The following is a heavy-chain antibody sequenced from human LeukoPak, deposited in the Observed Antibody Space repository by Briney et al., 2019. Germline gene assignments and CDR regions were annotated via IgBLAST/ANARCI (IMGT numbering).Heavy chain of an antibody. CDR1: GFTFSSYG. J-gene: IGHJ4*02. V-gene: IGHV3-30*18. CDR2: ISYDGSNK. Sequence: GGSLRLSCAASGFTFSSYGMHWVRQAPGKGLEWVAVISYDGSNKYYADSVKGRFTISRDNSKNTLYLQMNSLRAEDTAVYYCAKDGRLAVTGTQSGAYWGQGTLVTVSS. CDR3: AKDGRLAVTGTQSGAY. D-gene: IGHD1-20*01.